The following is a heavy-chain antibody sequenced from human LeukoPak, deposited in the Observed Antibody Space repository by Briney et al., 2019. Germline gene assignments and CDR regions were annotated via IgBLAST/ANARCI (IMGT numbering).Heavy chain of an antibody. CDR2: VFYSGST. J-gene: IGHJ2*01. Sequence: SETLSLTCTVSGGSVSSGSYYWSWIRQPPGKGLEWIGYVFYSGSTNYNPSLKSRVTISVDTSKNQFSLELTSVTAADTAVYYCARDWMSRPFYSFASGSSRGYLDLWGPGTLVTVSS. CDR3: ARDWMSRPFYSFASGSSRGYLDL. V-gene: IGHV4-61*01. CDR1: GGSVSSGSYY. D-gene: IGHD3-10*01.